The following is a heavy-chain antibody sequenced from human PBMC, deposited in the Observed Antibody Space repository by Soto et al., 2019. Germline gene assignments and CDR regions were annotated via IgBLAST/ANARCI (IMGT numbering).Heavy chain of an antibody. CDR2: IDPSPSHS. CDR3: ARHPRGDSSTTRKGYCYYYGMGV. Sequence: SLKISCKASGYSFTSYWNSWVPEVPGEGLERKERIDPSPSHSHYSSSFEGHVTISGDRSSSTAYLQWSSRKASDTAMYYCARHPRGDSSTTRKGYCYYYGMGVCRKGNT. J-gene: IGHJ6*01. V-gene: IGHV5-10-1*01. D-gene: IGHD2-2*01. CDR1: GYSFTSYW.